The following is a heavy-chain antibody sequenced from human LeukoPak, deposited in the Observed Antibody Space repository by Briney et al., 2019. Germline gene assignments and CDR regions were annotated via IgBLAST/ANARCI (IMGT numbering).Heavy chain of an antibody. Sequence: SETLSLTCTVSGGSISSYYWSWIRQPPGKGLEWIGYIYYSGSTNYNPSLKSRVTISVDTSKNQFSLKLSSVTAADTAVYYCARARPSIAAAGTDAFDIWGRGTMVTVSS. D-gene: IGHD6-13*01. J-gene: IGHJ3*02. CDR1: GGSISSYY. CDR3: ARARPSIAAAGTDAFDI. V-gene: IGHV4-59*01. CDR2: IYYSGST.